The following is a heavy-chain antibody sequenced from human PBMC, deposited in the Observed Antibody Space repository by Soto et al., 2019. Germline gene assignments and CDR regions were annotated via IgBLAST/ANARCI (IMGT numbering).Heavy chain of an antibody. CDR1: GGSIISSSYY. Sequence: SSETLSLTCTVSGGSIISSSYYWGWIRQPPGKGLEWIGSIYYSGSTYYNPSLKSRVTISVDTSKNQFSLKLSSVTAADTAVYYCARPDYGEDYYYYGMDVWGQGTTVTVSS. CDR3: ARPDYGEDYYYYGMDV. D-gene: IGHD4-17*01. V-gene: IGHV4-39*01. J-gene: IGHJ6*02. CDR2: IYYSGST.